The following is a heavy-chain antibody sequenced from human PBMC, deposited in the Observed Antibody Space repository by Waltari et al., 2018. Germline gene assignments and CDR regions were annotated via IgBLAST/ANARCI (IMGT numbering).Heavy chain of an antibody. D-gene: IGHD6-13*01. CDR2: MYTSGSA. CDR1: GGSISSGSYY. V-gene: IGHV4-61*02. J-gene: IGHJ4*02. CDR3: ARHEGSRWYVVWGVYYFDY. Sequence: QVQLQESGPGLVKPSQTLSLTCTVSGGSISSGSYYWSWIRQSAGKGLEWIGRMYTSGSANYSPSLKSRVTISVDTSKNQFSLKLSSVTAADTAVYYCARHEGSRWYVVWGVYYFDYWGQGTLVTVSS.